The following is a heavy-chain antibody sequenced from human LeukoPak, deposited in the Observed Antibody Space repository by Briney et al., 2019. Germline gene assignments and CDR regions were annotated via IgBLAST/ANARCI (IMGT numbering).Heavy chain of an antibody. CDR2: IYYSGST. CDR3: ARVGYGDYVRSLYFDY. J-gene: IGHJ4*02. CDR1: GGSISSGGYY. Sequence: PSETLSLTCTVSGGSISSGGYYWSWIRQHPGKGLEWIGYIYYSGSTYYNPSLKSRVTISVDTSKNQFSLKLSSVTAADTAVYYCARVGYGDYVRSLYFDYWGQGTLVTVSS. V-gene: IGHV4-31*03. D-gene: IGHD4-17*01.